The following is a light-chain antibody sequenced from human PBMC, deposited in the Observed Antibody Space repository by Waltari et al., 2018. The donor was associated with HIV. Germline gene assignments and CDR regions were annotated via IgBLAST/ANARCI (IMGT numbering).Light chain of an antibody. CDR2: AAS. CDR1: HGVSGN. CDR3: QQNIHWPPYT. J-gene: IGKJ2*01. Sequence: ETVLTQSPVTLSVSPGERVPLSCRASHGVSGNLVWYQQKPGQAPRVLIYAASSRATDIPARFSGSGSGTDYTLTISILQSEDSEVDYCQQNIHWPPYTFGQGTKLEIK. V-gene: IGKV3-15*01.